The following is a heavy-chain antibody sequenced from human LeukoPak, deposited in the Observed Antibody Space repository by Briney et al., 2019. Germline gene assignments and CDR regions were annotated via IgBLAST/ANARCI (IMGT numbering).Heavy chain of an antibody. CDR2: ISGSGGST. Sequence: PGGSLRLSCAASGFTFSSYAMSWVRQAPGKGLEWVSAISGSGGSTYYADSVKGRFTISRDNSKNTLYLQMNSLRAEDTAVYYCAKDSIHYYGSGKAWMTFDIWGQGTMVTVSS. V-gene: IGHV3-23*01. CDR1: GFTFSSYA. CDR3: AKDSIHYYGSGKAWMTFDI. D-gene: IGHD3-10*01. J-gene: IGHJ3*02.